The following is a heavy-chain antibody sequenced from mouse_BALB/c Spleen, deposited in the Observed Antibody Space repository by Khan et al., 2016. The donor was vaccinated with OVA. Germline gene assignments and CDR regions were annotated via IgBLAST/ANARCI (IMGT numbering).Heavy chain of an antibody. V-gene: IGHV1S137*01. J-gene: IGHJ2*01. CDR2: ISTYSGNT. CDR1: GYTFTDYA. Sequence: VQLQESGPELVRPGVSVKISCKGSGYTFTDYAIYWVKQSHAKSLEWVGLISTYSGNTNYNQKFKVKATMTVDKSSSTAYMELARLTSVDSAIYYCARPAYDGYYAYWGQGTTLTVSS. D-gene: IGHD2-3*01. CDR3: ARPAYDGYYAY.